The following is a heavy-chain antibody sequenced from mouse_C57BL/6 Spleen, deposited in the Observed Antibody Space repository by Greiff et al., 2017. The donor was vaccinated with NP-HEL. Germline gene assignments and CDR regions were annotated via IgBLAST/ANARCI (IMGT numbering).Heavy chain of an antibody. D-gene: IGHD2-1*01. V-gene: IGHV1-26*01. Sequence: EVQLQQSGPELVKPGASVKISCKASGYTFTDYYMNWVKQSHGQSLEWIGDINPNNGGTSYNQKFKGKATLTVDKSSSTAYMELRSLTSEDSAVYYGANLYYGDAMDYWGQGTSVTVSA. CDR2: INPNNGGT. J-gene: IGHJ4*01. CDR1: GYTFTDYY. CDR3: ANLYYGDAMDY.